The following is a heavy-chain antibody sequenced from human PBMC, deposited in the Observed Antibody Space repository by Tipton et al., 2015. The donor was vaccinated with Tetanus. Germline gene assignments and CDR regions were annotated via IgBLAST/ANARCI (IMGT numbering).Heavy chain of an antibody. D-gene: IGHD2-15*01. Sequence: LRLSCTVSGGSISSGGYYWSWIRQHPGKGLEWIGYIYYSGSTYYNPSLKSRVTISVDTSKNQFSLKLSSVTAADTAVYYCARGGGSDPSDALDIWGQGTMVTVSS. J-gene: IGHJ3*02. CDR1: GGSISSGGYY. CDR3: ARGGGSDPSDALDI. CDR2: IYYSGST. V-gene: IGHV4-31*02.